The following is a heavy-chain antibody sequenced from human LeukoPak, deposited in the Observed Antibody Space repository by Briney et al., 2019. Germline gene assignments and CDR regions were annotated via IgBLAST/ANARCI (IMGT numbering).Heavy chain of an antibody. Sequence: ASVKVSCKASGYTFTRYYMHRVRQAPGQGLEWMGIINPSGGSTSYSQKFQGRVTMTRDTSTSTVYMELSSLRSEDTAVYYCASTDSSSSGADYWGQGTLVTVSS. CDR1: GYTFTRYY. V-gene: IGHV1-46*01. D-gene: IGHD6-6*01. CDR3: ASTDSSSSGADY. CDR2: INPSGGST. J-gene: IGHJ4*02.